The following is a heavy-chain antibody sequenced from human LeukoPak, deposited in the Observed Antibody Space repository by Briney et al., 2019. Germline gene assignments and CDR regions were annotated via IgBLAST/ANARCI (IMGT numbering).Heavy chain of an antibody. V-gene: IGHV3-23*01. Sequence: PGGSLRLSCAASGFTFSSHVMSWVRQAPGKGLEWVSGISGSGGSTNYADSVKGRFTISRDNSKNTLYLQMNSLRAEDTAVYYCAKDGGTRIRGDFDNWGQGTLVTVSS. D-gene: IGHD3-10*01. CDR3: AKDGGTRIRGDFDN. J-gene: IGHJ4*02. CDR2: ISGSGGST. CDR1: GFTFSSHV.